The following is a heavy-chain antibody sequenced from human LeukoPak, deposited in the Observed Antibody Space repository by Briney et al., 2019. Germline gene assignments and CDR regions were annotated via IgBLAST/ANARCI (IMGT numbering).Heavy chain of an antibody. CDR3: ARGSTGDKSNN. Sequence: SETLSLTCTVSVGSISSGGYYWSWIRQLPGKGLEWIGYIYYSGTTSYNPSLKGRLTISLDTSENQFSLKLSSVTAADTAVYYCARGSTGDKSNNWGQGTLVTVSS. V-gene: IGHV4-31*03. J-gene: IGHJ4*02. D-gene: IGHD7-27*01. CDR1: VGSISSGGYY. CDR2: IYYSGTT.